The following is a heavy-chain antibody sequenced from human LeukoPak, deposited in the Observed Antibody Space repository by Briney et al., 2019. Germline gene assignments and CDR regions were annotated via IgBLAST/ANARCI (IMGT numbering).Heavy chain of an antibody. D-gene: IGHD1-26*01. CDR3: ARGEIGATGVSGY. CDR2: ISSSSSYI. J-gene: IGHJ4*02. V-gene: IGHV3-21*01. CDR1: GFTFSSYS. Sequence: GGSLRLSCAASGFTFSSYSMNWVRQAPGKGPEWVSSISSSSSYIYYADSVKGRFTISRDNAKNSLYLQMNSLRAEDTAVYYCARGEIGATGVSGYWGQGTLVTVSS.